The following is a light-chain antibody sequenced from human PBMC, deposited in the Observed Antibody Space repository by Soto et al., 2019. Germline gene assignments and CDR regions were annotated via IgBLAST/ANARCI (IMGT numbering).Light chain of an antibody. Sequence: QSALTQPASVSGSPGQSIPISCTGTSIDVGSYNLVSWYQQHPGKAPKLMIYEVSKRPSGVSNRFSGSKSGNTASLTISGLQAEDEADYYCCSYAGSSTVFGTGTKLTVL. CDR2: EVS. CDR3: CSYAGSSTV. J-gene: IGLJ1*01. V-gene: IGLV2-23*02. CDR1: SIDVGSYNL.